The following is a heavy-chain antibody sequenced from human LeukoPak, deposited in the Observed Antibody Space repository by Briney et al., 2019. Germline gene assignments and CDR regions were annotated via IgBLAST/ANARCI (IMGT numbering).Heavy chain of an antibody. J-gene: IGHJ4*02. CDR1: GGSFSNYG. CDR2: IVPLLGVT. Sequence: SVKVSCKASGGSFSNYGINWVRQAPGHGLEGMGRIVPLLGVTTYAQKFQGRVTFSADQSTSTAYMELSSLRSEDSALYYCARVEDYYDSMTGSSSVIPNWGQGTPVSVSS. CDR3: ARVEDYYDSMTGSSSVIPN. V-gene: IGHV1-69*04. D-gene: IGHD3-9*01.